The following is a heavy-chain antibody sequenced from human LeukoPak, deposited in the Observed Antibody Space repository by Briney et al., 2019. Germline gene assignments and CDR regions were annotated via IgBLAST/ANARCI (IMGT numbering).Heavy chain of an antibody. Sequence: GGSLRLSCAASGFTFSSYAMSWVRQAPGKGLEWVSGIGGSGGSTYYADSVKGRFTISRDNSRNTLYLQMNSPRAEDTAVYYCAILPGYSSGWYEVNYWGQGTLVTVSS. J-gene: IGHJ4*02. CDR1: GFTFSSYA. D-gene: IGHD6-13*01. CDR3: AILPGYSSGWYEVNY. V-gene: IGHV3-23*01. CDR2: IGGSGGST.